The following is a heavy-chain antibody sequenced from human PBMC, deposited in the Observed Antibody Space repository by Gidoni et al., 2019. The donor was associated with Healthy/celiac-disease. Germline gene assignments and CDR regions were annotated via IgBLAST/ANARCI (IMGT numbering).Heavy chain of an antibody. CDR2: ISWNSGSI. V-gene: IGHV3-9*01. Sequence: EVQLVESGGGLVQPGRSLRLSCAASGFTFDAYAMHWVRQAPGKGLEWVSGISWNSGSIGYADSVKGRFTISRDNAKNSLYLQMNSLRAEDTALYYCARGSTYYYDSSGYYVDYWGQGTLVTVSS. CDR1: GFTFDAYA. D-gene: IGHD3-22*01. J-gene: IGHJ4*02. CDR3: ARGSTYYYDSSGYYVDY.